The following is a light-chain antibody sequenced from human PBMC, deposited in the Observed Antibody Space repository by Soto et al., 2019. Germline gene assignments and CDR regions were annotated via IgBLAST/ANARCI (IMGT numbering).Light chain of an antibody. CDR1: QSISSY. CDR3: QQSYSTPGT. J-gene: IGKJ5*01. V-gene: IGKV1-39*01. CDR2: AAS. Sequence: IQMTQSPSSLSASVGDRVTITCRASQSISSYLNWYQQKPGKAPKLLIYAASSLQSGVPSRFSGSGSGTDFTLTISSLQPEDFATYYCQQSYSTPGTFGQGTRLE.